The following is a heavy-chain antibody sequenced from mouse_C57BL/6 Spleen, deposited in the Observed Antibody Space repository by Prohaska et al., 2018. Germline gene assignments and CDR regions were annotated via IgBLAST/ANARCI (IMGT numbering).Heavy chain of an antibody. J-gene: IGHJ2*01. CDR3: ARRYYGSSYEAFFDY. CDR2: IDPNSGGT. D-gene: IGHD1-1*01. Sequence: VKQRPGRGLEWIGRIDPNSGGTKYNEKFKSKATLTVDKPSSTAYMQLSSLTSEDSAVYYCARRYYGSSYEAFFDYWGQGTTLTVSS. V-gene: IGHV1-72*01.